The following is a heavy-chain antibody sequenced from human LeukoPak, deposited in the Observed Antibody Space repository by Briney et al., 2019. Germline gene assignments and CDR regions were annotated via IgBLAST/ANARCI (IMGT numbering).Heavy chain of an antibody. CDR3: AIGIIGTFDF. CDR1: GASISSSSYY. Sequence: SETLSLTCTVSGASISSSSYYGAWIRQPPGKGLEWIGSIYFIGSTYYNTSFKSRVTISVDTSKNQFSLNLSSVTAADTAVYYCAIGIIGTFDFWGQGILVSVSS. V-gene: IGHV4-39*02. CDR2: IYFIGST. D-gene: IGHD1-7*01. J-gene: IGHJ4*02.